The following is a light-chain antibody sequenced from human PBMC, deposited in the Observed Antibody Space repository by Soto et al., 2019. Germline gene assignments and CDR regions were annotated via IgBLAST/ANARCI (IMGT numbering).Light chain of an antibody. CDR1: QSIYKY. CDR2: DAS. V-gene: IGKV3-11*01. Sequence: EILLRQSPATLSLSPGERATLSCRASQSIYKYLAWYQQKSGQAPRLLIYDASNRATGIPARFSGSGSGTDFTLTISSLEPEDFAVYYCQQRSDWPPTFGQGTKVDIK. CDR3: QQRSDWPPT. J-gene: IGKJ1*01.